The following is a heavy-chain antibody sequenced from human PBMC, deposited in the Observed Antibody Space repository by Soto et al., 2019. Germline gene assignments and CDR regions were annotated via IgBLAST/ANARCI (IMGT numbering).Heavy chain of an antibody. Sequence: ASVKVSCKAPGYTFTSYSISWVRQAPGQGLEWMGWISAYHGNTNYAQKLQGRVTMTTDTSTSTAYMELRSLRSDDTAVYYCARDSQDIVVVPAAMFGYYYGMDVWGQGTTVTVSS. CDR2: ISAYHGNT. J-gene: IGHJ6*02. CDR3: ARDSQDIVVVPAAMFGYYYGMDV. V-gene: IGHV1-18*01. CDR1: GYTFTSYS. D-gene: IGHD2-2*01.